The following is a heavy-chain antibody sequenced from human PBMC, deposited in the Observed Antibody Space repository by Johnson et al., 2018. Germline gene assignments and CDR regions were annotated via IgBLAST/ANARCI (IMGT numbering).Heavy chain of an antibody. Sequence: VQLVESGGGLVKPGGSLRLSCAASGFTFSDYYMSWIRQAPGKGLEWVSYISSSGSTIYYTDSVKGRFIISRDNAKNSLYLQMNSLRAEDTAVYYCAREGGYCSGGSCYSYYYYYYMDVWGKGTTVTVSS. CDR1: GFTFSDYY. CDR3: AREGGYCSGGSCYSYYYYYYMDV. D-gene: IGHD2-15*01. V-gene: IGHV3-11*04. CDR2: ISSSGSTI. J-gene: IGHJ6*03.